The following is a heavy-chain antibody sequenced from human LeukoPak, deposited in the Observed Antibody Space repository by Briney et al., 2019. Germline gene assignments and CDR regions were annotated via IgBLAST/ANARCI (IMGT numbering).Heavy chain of an antibody. CDR3: ASRPPYYYYGMDV. J-gene: IGHJ6*02. V-gene: IGHV3-30*03. Sequence: PGRSLRLSCAASGFTFSSYGMHWVRQAPGKGLEWVAVISYDGSNKYYADSVKGRFTISRDNSKNTLHLQMNSLRAEDTAVYYCASRPPYYYYGMDVWGQGTTVTVSS. CDR2: ISYDGSNK. CDR1: GFTFSSYG.